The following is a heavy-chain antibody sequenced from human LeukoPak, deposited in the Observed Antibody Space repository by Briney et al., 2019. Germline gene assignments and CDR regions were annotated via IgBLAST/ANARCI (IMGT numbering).Heavy chain of an antibody. CDR3: AREVHDFWSADSSRYMDV. V-gene: IGHV1-69*13. D-gene: IGHD3-3*01. J-gene: IGHJ6*03. CDR2: IIPIFGTA. CDR1: GDTFSSYA. Sequence: SVKVSCKASGDTFSSYAISWVRQAPGQGLEWMGGIIPIFGTANYAQKFQGRVTITADESTSTAYMELSSLRSEDTAVYYCAREVHDFWSADSSRYMDVWGKGTTVTVAS.